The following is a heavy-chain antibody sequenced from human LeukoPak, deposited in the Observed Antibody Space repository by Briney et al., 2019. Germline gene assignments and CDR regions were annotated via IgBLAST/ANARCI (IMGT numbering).Heavy chain of an antibody. CDR3: ASNDYGDSSFDY. V-gene: IGHV4-4*07. J-gene: IGHJ4*02. CDR2: IYTSGST. Sequence: SETLSLTCTVSGGSISSYYWSWIRQPAGKGLERIGRIYTSGSTNYNPSLKSRVTISVDKSKNQFSLKLSSVTAADTAVYYCASNDYGDSSFDYWGQGTLVTVSS. CDR1: GGSISSYY. D-gene: IGHD4-17*01.